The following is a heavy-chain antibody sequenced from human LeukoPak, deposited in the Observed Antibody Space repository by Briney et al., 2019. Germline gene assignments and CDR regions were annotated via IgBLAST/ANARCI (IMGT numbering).Heavy chain of an antibody. CDR3: AKDKKVGLHSPYSSSPGEIDY. CDR2: IRYDGSNK. D-gene: IGHD6-6*01. V-gene: IGHV3-30*02. CDR1: GFTFSSYG. J-gene: IGHJ4*01. Sequence: GGSLRLSCAASGFTFSSYGMHWVRQAPGKGLEWAAFIRYDGSNKYYADSVKGRFTISRDNSKNTLYLQMNSLRAEDTAVYYCAKDKKVGLHSPYSSSPGEIDYWGQGTLVTVSS.